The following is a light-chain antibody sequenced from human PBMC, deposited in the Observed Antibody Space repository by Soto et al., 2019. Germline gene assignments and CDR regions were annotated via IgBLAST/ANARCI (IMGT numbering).Light chain of an antibody. CDR2: DAS. J-gene: IGKJ1*01. CDR1: QSVSNY. V-gene: IGKV3D-20*01. Sequence: EIVLTQYPTTPSLSPGGRATPSCGASQSVSNYLAWYQQKPGQAPRLLIYDASNRASGIPDRFSGSGSGTDFSLTINRLEPEDFAVYFCQHYVNSPLTFGQGTKVDI. CDR3: QHYVNSPLT.